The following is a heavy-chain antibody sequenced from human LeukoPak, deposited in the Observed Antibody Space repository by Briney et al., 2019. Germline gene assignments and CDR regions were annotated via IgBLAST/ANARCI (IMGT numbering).Heavy chain of an antibody. J-gene: IGHJ5*02. D-gene: IGHD3-16*01. V-gene: IGHV4-31*03. Sequence: SQTLSLTCTVSGGSISSGGYYWSWIRQHPGKGLEWIGDIYYSGSTYYNPSLKSRVTIAVDTSKTQFSLKLSSVTAADTAVYYCARGRYYDYVWGTNWFGPWGQGTLVTVSS. CDR2: IYYSGST. CDR3: ARGRYYDYVWGTNWFGP. CDR1: GGSISSGGYY.